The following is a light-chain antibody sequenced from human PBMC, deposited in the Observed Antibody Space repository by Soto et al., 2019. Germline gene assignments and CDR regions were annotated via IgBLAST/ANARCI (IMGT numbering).Light chain of an antibody. CDR1: QSISSW. V-gene: IGKV1-5*01. CDR3: QQYNSYSWT. CDR2: DAS. J-gene: IGKJ1*01. Sequence: DIQMTQSPSTLSASVGDRVTITCRASQSISSWLAWYQQKSGKAPKVLIYDASRLESGVPSRFSGSGSGTEFTLTIRSLQPDDFATYYCQQYNSYSWTFGQGTKVDIK.